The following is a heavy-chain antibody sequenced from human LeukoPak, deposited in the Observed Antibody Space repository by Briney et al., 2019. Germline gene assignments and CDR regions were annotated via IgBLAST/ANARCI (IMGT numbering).Heavy chain of an antibody. D-gene: IGHD3-22*01. J-gene: IGHJ5*02. V-gene: IGHV3-23*01. Sequence: PGGSLRLSCAAASGFTFSPYSMTWVRQAPGKGLEWVSTISGNGANTYYGDSVKGRFTISRDNSKNTLYLQMNSLRVDDTAVYYCVKGGVVNWCYPWGQGTLVTLSS. CDR3: VKGGVVNWCYP. CDR1: GFTFSPYS. CDR2: ISGNGANT.